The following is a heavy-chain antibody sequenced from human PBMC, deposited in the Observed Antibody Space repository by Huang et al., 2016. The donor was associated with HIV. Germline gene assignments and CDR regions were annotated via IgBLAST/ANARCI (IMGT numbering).Heavy chain of an antibody. CDR2: IYYSGST. CDR1: GGSISSSSYY. Sequence: QLQLQESGPGLVKPSETLSLTCTVSGGSISSSSYYWGWIRQPPGKGLEWIGSIYYSGSTYSNPALKSRVTISVDTSKNQFSLKLSSVTAADTAVYYCARRIRVYVADYYFDYWGQGTLVTVSS. V-gene: IGHV4-39*01. J-gene: IGHJ4*02. D-gene: IGHD5-12*01. CDR3: ARRIRVYVADYYFDY.